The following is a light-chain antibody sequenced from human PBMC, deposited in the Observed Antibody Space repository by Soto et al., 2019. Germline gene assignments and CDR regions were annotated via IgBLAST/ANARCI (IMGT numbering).Light chain of an antibody. CDR3: QQADSFPLT. CDR1: QGISSW. J-gene: IGKJ4*01. Sequence: DIQMTQSPSSVSASVGDRVIITCRASQGISSWLAWYEQKPGEAPKLLIFAASRLHSGVPSRFSRSRSGTDLTLTISDLQPEDFPTYYCQQADSFPLTFGGGAKVEIK. CDR2: AAS. V-gene: IGKV1D-12*01.